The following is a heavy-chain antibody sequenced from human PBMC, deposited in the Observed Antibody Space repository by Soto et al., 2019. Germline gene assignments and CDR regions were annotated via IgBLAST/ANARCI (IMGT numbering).Heavy chain of an antibody. J-gene: IGHJ6*02. CDR2: ISYDGSNK. CDR1: GFTFSSYA. V-gene: IGHV3-30-3*01. D-gene: IGHD3-3*01. Sequence: QVQLVESGGGVVQPGRSLRLSCAASGFTFSSYAMHWVRQAPGKGLEWVAVISYDGSNKYYADSVKGRFTISRDNSKNTLYLQMNSLRAEDTAVYYCEREGTVYYDFWSGYLYYYGMDVWGQGTTVTVSS. CDR3: EREGTVYYDFWSGYLYYYGMDV.